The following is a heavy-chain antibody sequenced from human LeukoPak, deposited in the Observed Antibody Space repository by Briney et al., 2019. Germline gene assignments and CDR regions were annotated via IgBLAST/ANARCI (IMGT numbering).Heavy chain of an antibody. CDR1: GFTFSSYW. Sequence: GGSLRLSCAASGFTFSSYWMNWARQAPGKGLEWAASINHNGNVNYYVDSVKGRFTISRDNAKNSLYLQMSNLRAEDTAVYFCARGGGLNVWGQGATVTVSS. D-gene: IGHD3-16*01. CDR3: ARGGGLNV. CDR2: INHNGNVN. V-gene: IGHV3-7*03. J-gene: IGHJ6*02.